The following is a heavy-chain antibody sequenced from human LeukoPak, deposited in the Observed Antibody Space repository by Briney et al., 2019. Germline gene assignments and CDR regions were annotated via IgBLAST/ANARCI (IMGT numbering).Heavy chain of an antibody. CDR3: ARIPTTAAEYNWFDP. J-gene: IGHJ5*02. CDR1: GYTFTNYG. Sequence: ASVKVSCKASGYTFTNYGISWVRQAPGQGLEWMGWISAYNGNTNYAQKLQGRVTMTTDTSTSTAYMELRSLRSDDTAVYYCARIPTTAAEYNWFDPWGQGTLVTVSS. D-gene: IGHD4-17*01. CDR2: ISAYNGNT. V-gene: IGHV1-18*01.